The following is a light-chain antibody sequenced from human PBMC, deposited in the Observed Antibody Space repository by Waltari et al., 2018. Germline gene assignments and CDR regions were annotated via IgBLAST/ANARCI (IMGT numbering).Light chain of an antibody. Sequence: EIVLTQSPESQSVTLKEKVTITCRASHSIGGRLHWYQQKPDQSPNILIMYASQSFSGVPSRFSGSGSGTDFTLTIDGLEAEDAATYYCHHSDSLPYSFGQGTKLEIK. CDR3: HHSDSLPYS. CDR1: HSIGGR. V-gene: IGKV6-21*01. J-gene: IGKJ2*03. CDR2: YAS.